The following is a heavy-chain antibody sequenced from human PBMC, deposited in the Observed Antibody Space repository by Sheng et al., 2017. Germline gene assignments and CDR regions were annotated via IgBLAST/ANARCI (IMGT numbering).Heavy chain of an antibody. V-gene: IGHV4-39*01. CDR3: VGRDFWSGYSPDY. CDR2: LYYSGSH. J-gene: IGHJ4*02. Sequence: QLQLQESGPGLVKPSETLSLTCNVSGGSISSSSYYLAWIRQPPGKGLEWIGSLYYSGSHLLNPSLRSRVTISADTSKNQFSLKVPSVTGADTAVYYCVGRDFWSGYSPDYWGQGTLVTVSS. D-gene: IGHD3-3*01. CDR1: GGSISSSSYY.